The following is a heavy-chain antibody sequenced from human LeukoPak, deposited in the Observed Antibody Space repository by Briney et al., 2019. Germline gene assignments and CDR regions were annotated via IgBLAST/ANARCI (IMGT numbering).Heavy chain of an antibody. D-gene: IGHD3-10*01. CDR3: ARGVRGVRYYYFDY. CDR2: IYYSGST. CDR1: GGSISSGDYY. V-gene: IGHV4-30-4*01. J-gene: IGHJ4*02. Sequence: SETLSLTCTVSGGSISSGDYYWSWIRQPPGKGLERIGYIYYSGSTYYNPSLKSRVTISVDTSKNQFSLKLSSVTAADTAVYYCARGVRGVRYYYFDYWGQGTLVTVSS.